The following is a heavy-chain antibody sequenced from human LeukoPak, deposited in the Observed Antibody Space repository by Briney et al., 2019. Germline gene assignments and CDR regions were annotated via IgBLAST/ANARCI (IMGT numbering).Heavy chain of an antibody. CDR3: ARVNERGSGSYYHFDY. J-gene: IGHJ4*02. D-gene: IGHD3-10*01. CDR1: GYTFTGYY. V-gene: IGHV1-2*02. CDR2: IYPNSGGT. Sequence: ASVKVSCKASGYTFTGYYMHWVRQAPGQGLGWMGGIYPNSGGTNYAQKFQGRVTMSRDTSITTAYMELSRLSSDDTAVYYCARVNERGSGSYYHFDYWGQGTLVTVSS.